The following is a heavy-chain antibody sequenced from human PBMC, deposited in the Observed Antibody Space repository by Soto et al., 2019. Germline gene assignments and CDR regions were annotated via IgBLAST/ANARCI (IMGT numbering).Heavy chain of an antibody. J-gene: IGHJ5*02. CDR1: GYTFTNYD. Sequence: QVQLVQSGAEVKKPGASVKVSCKASGYTFTNYDIHWVRQANGQGLEWMGWMNPDSGDTGQSKQCQSRVTMTRDTAISTAYMEMSSLRSKDTSVYYCARGRFRRTWFDPWGQGTLVTVSS. CDR2: MNPDSGDT. V-gene: IGHV1-8*01. CDR3: ARGRFRRTWFDP. D-gene: IGHD3-16*01.